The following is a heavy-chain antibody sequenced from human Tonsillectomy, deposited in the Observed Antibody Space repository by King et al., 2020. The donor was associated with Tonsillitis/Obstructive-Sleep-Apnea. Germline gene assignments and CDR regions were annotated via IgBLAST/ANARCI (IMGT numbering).Heavy chain of an antibody. V-gene: IGHV3-33*01. CDR3: ARDQSGAWAFDY. J-gene: IGHJ4*02. CDR1: GFSFNSYG. CDR2: IYYDGNNK. D-gene: IGHD4-17*01. Sequence: VQLVESGGGVVQPGRSLRLSCAASGFSFNSYGMHWVRQAPGKGLEWVAVIYYDGNNKYYADSVKGRFTVSRDNSKSTLDLRMNSLRVEDTAIYYCARDQSGAWAFDYWGQGTLITVSS.